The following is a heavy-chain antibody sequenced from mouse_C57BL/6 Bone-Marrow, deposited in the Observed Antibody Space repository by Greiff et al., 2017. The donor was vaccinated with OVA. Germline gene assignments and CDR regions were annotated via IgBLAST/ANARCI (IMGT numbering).Heavy chain of an antibody. CDR3: ARGHYGSSAYAMDY. D-gene: IGHD1-1*01. CDR1: GYAFSSYW. CDR2: IYPGDGDT. Sequence: QVQLQQSGAELVKPGASVKISCKASGYAFSSYWMNWVKQRPGKGLEWIGQIYPGDGDTNYNGKFKGKATLTADKSSSTAYMQLSSLTSEDSAVYFCARGHYGSSAYAMDYWGQGTSVTVSS. J-gene: IGHJ4*01. V-gene: IGHV1-80*01.